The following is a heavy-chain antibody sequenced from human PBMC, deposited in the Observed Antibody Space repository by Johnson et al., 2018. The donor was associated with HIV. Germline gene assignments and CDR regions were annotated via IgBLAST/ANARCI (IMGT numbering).Heavy chain of an antibody. V-gene: IGHV3-9*01. D-gene: IGHD1-26*01. CDR1: GFTFDDYA. CDR3: AREWELLGSAFDI. Sequence: VQLVESGGGVVRPGGSLRVSCAASGFTFDDYAMHWVRQAPGKGLEWVSGISWNSGGIGYADSVKGRFTISRDNAKNTLYLQMNSLRAEDTAVYYWAREWELLGSAFDIWGQGTMVTVSS. J-gene: IGHJ3*02. CDR2: ISWNSGGI.